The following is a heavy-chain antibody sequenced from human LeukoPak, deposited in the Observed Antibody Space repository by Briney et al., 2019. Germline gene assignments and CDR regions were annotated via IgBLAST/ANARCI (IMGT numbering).Heavy chain of an antibody. J-gene: IGHJ5*02. CDR3: ARHYGSAWFAH. CDR2: FNPMDSST. CDR1: GYTFSNYW. V-gene: IGHV5-51*01. D-gene: IGHD6-25*01. Sequence: GESLKISCKTSGYTFSNYWIAWVRHMPGKGLKCLGIFNPMDSSTRYSPSFQGQVIFSGDNFISTAYLQWRSLRASDTGIYYCARHYGSAWFAHWGQGTQVTVSS.